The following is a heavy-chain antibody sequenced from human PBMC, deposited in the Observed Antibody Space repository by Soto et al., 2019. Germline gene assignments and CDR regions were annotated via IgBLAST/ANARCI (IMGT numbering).Heavy chain of an antibody. CDR1: GGSISNNNW. J-gene: IGHJ3*02. CDR3: ARDQPNYDFWSGYYADDAFDI. D-gene: IGHD3-3*01. CDR2: IYHSGAT. Sequence: SETLSLTCVVSGGSISNNNWWTWVRQPPGKGLEWIAEIYHSGATNYNPSLRSRVTLSVDKSNNQVSLRLNSVTAADTAVYYCARDQPNYDFWSGYYADDAFDIWGQGTMVTVSS. V-gene: IGHV4-4*02.